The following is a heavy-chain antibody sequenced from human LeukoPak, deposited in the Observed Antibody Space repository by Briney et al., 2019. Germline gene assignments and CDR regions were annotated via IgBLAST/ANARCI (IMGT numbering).Heavy chain of an antibody. CDR2: TYYRSKWYN. D-gene: IGHD2-15*01. CDR3: ARDKRAYCSGGSCYPGVWFDP. J-gene: IGHJ5*02. Sequence: SQTLSLTCAISGDSVSSNSAAWNWIRQSPSRGLEWLGRTYYRSKWYNDYAVSVKSRITINPDTSKNQFSLQLNSVTPEDTAVYYCARDKRAYCSGGSCYPGVWFDPWGQGTLVTVSS. CDR1: GDSVSSNSAA. V-gene: IGHV6-1*01.